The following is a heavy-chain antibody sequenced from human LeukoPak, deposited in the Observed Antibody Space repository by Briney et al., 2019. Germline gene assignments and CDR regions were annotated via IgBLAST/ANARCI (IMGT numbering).Heavy chain of an antibody. CDR3: ARENHGDPRHHYYYMDV. CDR1: GGSISSYY. D-gene: IGHD4-17*01. J-gene: IGHJ6*03. V-gene: IGHV4-4*07. CDR2: IYTSGST. Sequence: SETLSLTCTVSGGSISSYYWSWIRQPAGKGLEWIGRIYTSGSTNYNPSLKSRVTISVDTSKNQFSLKLSSVTAADTAVYYCARENHGDPRHHYYYMDVWGTGTTVTVSS.